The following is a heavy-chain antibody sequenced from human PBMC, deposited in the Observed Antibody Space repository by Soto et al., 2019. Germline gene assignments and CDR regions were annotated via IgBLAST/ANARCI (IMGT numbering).Heavy chain of an antibody. CDR3: ASLPAQTGTTFLDY. D-gene: IGHD1-1*01. CDR1: GGTFSSYT. V-gene: IGHV1-69*02. CDR2: IIPILGIA. Sequence: QVQLVQSGAEVKKPGSSVKVSCKASGGTFSSYTISWVRQAPGQGLEWMGRIIPILGIANYAQKFQGRVTITADKSTSTAYMELSSLRSDDTAVYYCASLPAQTGTTFLDYWGQGTLVTVSS. J-gene: IGHJ4*02.